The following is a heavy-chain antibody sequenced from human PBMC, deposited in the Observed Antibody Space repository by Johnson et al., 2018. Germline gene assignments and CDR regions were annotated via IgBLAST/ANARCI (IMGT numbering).Heavy chain of an antibody. D-gene: IGHD3-22*01. V-gene: IGHV3-23*04. CDR3: AKVDTMIGVVICAFDI. CDR1: GFTFSNYG. CDR2: ISGSGGST. Sequence: VQLVQSGGGLVQPGGSLRLSCAASGFTFSNYGMSWVRQAPGKGLEWVSAISGSGGSTYYADSVKGRFTISRDNSKNTLYLQMNSLRAEDTAVYYCAKVDTMIGVVICAFDIWGQGTMVTVSS. J-gene: IGHJ3*02.